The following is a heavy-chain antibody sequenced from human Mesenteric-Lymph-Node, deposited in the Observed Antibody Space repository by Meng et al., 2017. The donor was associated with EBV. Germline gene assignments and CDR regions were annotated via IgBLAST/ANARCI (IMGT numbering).Heavy chain of an antibody. CDR1: GVYRSRVRR. J-gene: IGHJ4*02. CDR3: ARRWVLRTPFDF. CDR2: VSQSGIT. D-gene: IGHD3-16*01. Sequence: QGHLQEADSGWVKPAGSRALSCVVLGVYRSRVRRWSWVRQPPGKGLEWIGEVSQSGITNYNPSLETRVIISLDKSKNQFSLRLTSVTAADTAVYFCARRWVLRTPFDFWGQGSLVTVSS. V-gene: IGHV4-4*01.